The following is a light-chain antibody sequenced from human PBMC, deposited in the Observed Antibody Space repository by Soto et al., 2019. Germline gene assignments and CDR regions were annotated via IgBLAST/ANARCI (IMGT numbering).Light chain of an antibody. CDR2: DVS. Sequence: QSALTQPASVSGSPGQSITISCTGTSSDVGSYNYVSWYQQHPGKAPKLMIYDVSNRPSGVSNRFSGSKSGNTSSLPISGLQAEDEADYYCSSSTSSSTYVFGSWTKLTVL. J-gene: IGLJ1*01. CDR3: SSSTSSSTYV. CDR1: SSDVGSYNY. V-gene: IGLV2-14*01.